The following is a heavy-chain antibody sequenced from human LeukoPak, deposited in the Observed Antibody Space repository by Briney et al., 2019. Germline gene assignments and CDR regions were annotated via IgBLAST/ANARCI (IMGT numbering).Heavy chain of an antibody. D-gene: IGHD2-15*01. CDR2: INAGNGNT. CDR1: GYTFTSYA. J-gene: IGHJ4*02. V-gene: IGHV1-3*01. CDR3: AGLSVVAALYY. Sequence: ASVKVSCKASGYTFTSYAMHWVRQAPGQRLEWMGWINAGNGNTKYSQEFQGRVTITRDTSTSTAYMELRSLRSDDTAVYYCAGLSVVAALYYWGQGTLVTVSS.